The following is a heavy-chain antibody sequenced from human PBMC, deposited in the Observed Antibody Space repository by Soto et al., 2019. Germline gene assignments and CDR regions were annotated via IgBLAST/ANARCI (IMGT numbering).Heavy chain of an antibody. CDR1: GGSISSGGYS. J-gene: IGHJ4*02. Sequence: PSETLSLTCAVSGGSISSGGYSWSWIRQPPGKGLEWIGYIYHSGSTYYNPSLKSRVTISVDRSKNQFSLNLSSVTAADTAVYYCARGEAMVLDYWGQGTLVTVSS. V-gene: IGHV4-30-2*01. D-gene: IGHD5-18*01. CDR3: ARGEAMVLDY. CDR2: IYHSGST.